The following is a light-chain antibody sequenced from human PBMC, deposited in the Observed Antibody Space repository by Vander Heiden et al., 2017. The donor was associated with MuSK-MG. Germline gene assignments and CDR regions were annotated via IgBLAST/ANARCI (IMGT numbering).Light chain of an antibody. CDR3: QQDGGSPTWT. V-gene: IGKV3-20*01. CDR1: QSVSSST. Sequence: EIVLTQSPGTLSLSSGERATLSCRANQSVSSSTLAWYQHKPGQAPRLLIYGASSRATGIPDRFSGSGSGTDFTLTISRLEPEDFAVYYCQQDGGSPTWTFGQGTKVEIK. CDR2: GAS. J-gene: IGKJ1*01.